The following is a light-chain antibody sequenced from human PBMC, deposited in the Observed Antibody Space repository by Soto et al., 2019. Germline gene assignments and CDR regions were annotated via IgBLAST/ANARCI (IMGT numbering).Light chain of an antibody. CDR1: QNLSSGY. V-gene: IGKV3-20*01. Sequence: EIVLTQSPGTLSLSPGERATLSCRASQNLSSGYLAWYQQKPGQAPRLLIYGASSRATGIPDRFSGSGSGTDFTLTISRLEPEDFAVYYCQQYGSSPPFGPGTKVDIK. CDR3: QQYGSSPP. J-gene: IGKJ3*01. CDR2: GAS.